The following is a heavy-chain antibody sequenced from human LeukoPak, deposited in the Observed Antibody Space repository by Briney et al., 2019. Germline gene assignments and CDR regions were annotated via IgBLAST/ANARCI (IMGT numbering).Heavy chain of an antibody. D-gene: IGHD3-9*01. V-gene: IGHV3-49*03. Sequence: GGSLRLSCTASGFTFGDYAMSWFRQAPGKGLEWVGFIRSKAYGGTTEYAASVKGRFTISRDDSKSIAYLQMNSLKTEDTAVYYCTREGHDILTGYYMTIDYWGQGTPVTVSS. CDR2: IRSKAYGGTT. CDR1: GFTFGDYA. CDR3: TREGHDILTGYYMTIDY. J-gene: IGHJ4*02.